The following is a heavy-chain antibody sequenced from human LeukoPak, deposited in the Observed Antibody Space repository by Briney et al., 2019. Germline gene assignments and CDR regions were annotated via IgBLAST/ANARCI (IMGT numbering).Heavy chain of an antibody. V-gene: IGHV1-8*01. D-gene: IGHD3-3*01. J-gene: IGHJ6*02. CDR1: GYTFTSYD. Sequence: ASVKVSCKASGYTFTSYDINWVRQATGQGLEWMGWMNPNSGNTGYAQKFQGRVTMTRNTSISTAYMELSSLRSEDTAVYYCARGQGSPLRFLEWLASGYYGMDVWGQGTTVTVSS. CDR2: MNPNSGNT. CDR3: ARGQGSPLRFLEWLASGYYGMDV.